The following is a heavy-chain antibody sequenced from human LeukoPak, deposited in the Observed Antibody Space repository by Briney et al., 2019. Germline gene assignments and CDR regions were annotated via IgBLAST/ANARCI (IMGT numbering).Heavy chain of an antibody. CDR3: ARGSLHFGVVTHFDY. D-gene: IGHD3-3*01. Sequence: GASVKVSCKASGYTFTSYEINWVRQATGQGLEWMGWMNPNSGNTGYAQKFQGRVTMTRDTSTSTVYMELSSLRSEDTAVYYCARGSLHFGVVTHFDYWGQGTLVTVSS. J-gene: IGHJ4*02. CDR2: MNPNSGNT. CDR1: GYTFTSYE. V-gene: IGHV1-8*01.